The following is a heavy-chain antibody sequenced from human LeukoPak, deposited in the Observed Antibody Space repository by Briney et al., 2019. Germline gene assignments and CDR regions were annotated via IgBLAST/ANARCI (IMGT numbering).Heavy chain of an antibody. V-gene: IGHV3-30*18. CDR2: ISYDGTNK. Sequence: PGSSLRLSCAASGFIFSNHGIHWVRQAPGKGVEWVAVISYDGTNKYYADSVKGRFTISRDNSKKTTFLQMNSLGAEDRAVYYCAKDQGGGYCSRTACNFDYWGEGALVTVSS. CDR3: AKDQGGGYCSRTACNFDY. D-gene: IGHD2-2*01. J-gene: IGHJ4*02. CDR1: GFIFSNHG.